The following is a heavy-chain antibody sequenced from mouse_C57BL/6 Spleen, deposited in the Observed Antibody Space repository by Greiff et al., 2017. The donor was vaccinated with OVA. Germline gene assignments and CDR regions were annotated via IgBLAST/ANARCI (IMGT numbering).Heavy chain of an antibody. CDR2: IDPSDSYT. Sequence: QVQLQQPGAELVRPGTSVKLSCKASGYTFTSYWMHWVKQRPGQGLEWIGVIDPSDSYTNYNQKFKGKATLTVDTSSSTAYMQLSSLTSEDSAVYYCARKRDGYSHYFDYWGQGTTLTVSS. D-gene: IGHD2-3*01. CDR1: GYTFTSYW. V-gene: IGHV1-59*01. CDR3: ARKRDGYSHYFDY. J-gene: IGHJ2*01.